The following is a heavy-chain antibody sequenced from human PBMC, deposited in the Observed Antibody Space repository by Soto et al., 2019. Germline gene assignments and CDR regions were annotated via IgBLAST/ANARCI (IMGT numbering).Heavy chain of an antibody. CDR1: GGSISSYY. D-gene: IGHD3-10*01. CDR2: IYYSGST. Sequence: ASETLSLTCTVSGGSISSYYWSWIRQPPGKGLEWIGYIYYSGSTNYNPSLKSRVTIAVDTSKNQFSLKLSSVTAADTAVYYCARAPRGNYGYPSYFDYWGQGTLVTVSS. J-gene: IGHJ4*02. V-gene: IGHV4-59*01. CDR3: ARAPRGNYGYPSYFDY.